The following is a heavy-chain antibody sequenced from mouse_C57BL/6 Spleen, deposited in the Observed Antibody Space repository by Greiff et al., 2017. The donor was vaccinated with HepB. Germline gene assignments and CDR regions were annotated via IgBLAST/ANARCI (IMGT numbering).Heavy chain of an antibody. CDR1: EYEFPSHD. D-gene: IGHD2-1*01. J-gene: IGHJ1*03. CDR2: INSDGGST. V-gene: IGHV5-2*01. Sequence: EVNVVESGGGLVQPGESLKLSCESNEYEFPSHDMSWVRKTPEKRLELVAAINSDGGSTYYPDTMERRFIISRDNTKKTLYLQMSSLRSEDTALYYCARRGNYPHWYFDVWGTGTTVTVSS. CDR3: ARRGNYPHWYFDV.